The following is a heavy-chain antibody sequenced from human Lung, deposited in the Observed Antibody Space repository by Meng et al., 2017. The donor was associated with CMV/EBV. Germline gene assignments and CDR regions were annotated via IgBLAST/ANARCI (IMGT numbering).Heavy chain of an antibody. CDR3: ARVGGCSGGGCYHRLFDY. V-gene: IGHV4-30-4*01. CDR2: IYYTGST. CDR1: GGSISSGDYY. Sequence: VQRQGSGPGLVKPSQPLSLTCTVSGGSISSGDYYWSWIRQPPGKGLEWIGYIYYTGSTYYNPSLKSRVIISVDTSKNQFSLKLNSVTAADTAVYYCARVGGCSGGGCYHRLFDYWGQGTLVTVSS. D-gene: IGHD2-15*01. J-gene: IGHJ4*02.